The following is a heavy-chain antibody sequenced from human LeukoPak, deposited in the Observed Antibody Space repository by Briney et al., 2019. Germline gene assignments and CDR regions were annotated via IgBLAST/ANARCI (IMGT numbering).Heavy chain of an antibody. D-gene: IGHD2/OR15-2a*01. CDR3: TRGFSDYFDY. V-gene: IGHV3-73*01. Sequence: GGSLTLSCEASGFSFNGFVLSWVRRASGKGLEWVGRVRSKASNYTTVFAESMEGRFTISRDDSKNTVYLHMNSLKSEDTAVYYCTRGFSDYFDYWGQGTLVTVSS. CDR2: VRSKASNYTT. CDR1: GFSFNGFV. J-gene: IGHJ4*02.